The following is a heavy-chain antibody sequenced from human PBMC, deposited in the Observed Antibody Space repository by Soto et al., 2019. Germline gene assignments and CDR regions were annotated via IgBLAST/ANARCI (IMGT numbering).Heavy chain of an antibody. V-gene: IGHV4-30-4*01. J-gene: IGHJ5*02. D-gene: IGHD3-3*01. Sequence: SETLSLTCTVSGGSISSGDYYWMWIRQPPGKGLEWIGYIYYSGSTYYNPSLKSRVTISVDTSKNQFSLKLSSVTAADTAVYYCARGLYDFWSGYYTGIYNWFDPWGQGTLVTVSS. CDR1: GGSISSGDYY. CDR2: IYYSGST. CDR3: ARGLYDFWSGYYTGIYNWFDP.